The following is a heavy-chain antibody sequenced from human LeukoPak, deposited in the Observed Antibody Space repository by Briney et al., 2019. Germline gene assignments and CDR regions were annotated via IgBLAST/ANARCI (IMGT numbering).Heavy chain of an antibody. CDR3: ARLKVAGTGYYYYGMDV. D-gene: IGHD6-19*01. J-gene: IGHJ6*04. Sequence: GRSLRLSCAASGFTFSSYGMHWVRQAPGKGLEWVAVLWYDGSNKYYADSVKGRFTISRDNSKNTLYLQMNSLRAEDTAVYYCARLKVAGTGYYYYGMDVWGKGTTVTVSS. CDR1: GFTFSSYG. V-gene: IGHV3-33*01. CDR2: LWYDGSNK.